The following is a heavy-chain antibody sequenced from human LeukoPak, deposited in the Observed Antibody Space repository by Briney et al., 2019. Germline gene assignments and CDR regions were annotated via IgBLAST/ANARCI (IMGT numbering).Heavy chain of an antibody. CDR3: VKEGRYCSSSSCYDH. CDR2: ISDSGDST. V-gene: IGHV3-23*01. J-gene: IGHJ5*02. CDR1: GFTFNYYA. D-gene: IGHD2-2*01. Sequence: GGSLRLSCAASGFTFNYYAMSWVRQAPGKGLEWVSTISDSGDSTYYADSVRGRFTISGDNSKNTLYLQMNSLRPEDTALYYCVKEGRYCSSSSCYDHWGQGTRVTASS.